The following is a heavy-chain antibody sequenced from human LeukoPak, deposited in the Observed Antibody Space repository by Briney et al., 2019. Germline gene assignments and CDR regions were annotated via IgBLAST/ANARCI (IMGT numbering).Heavy chain of an antibody. D-gene: IGHD2-15*01. CDR1: GGSISSGGYS. J-gene: IGHJ6*02. CDR2: IYHSGST. Sequence: SETLSLTCAVSGGSISSGGYSWSWIRQPPGKGLEWIGYIYHSGSTYYNPSLKSRVTISVDRSKNQFSLKLSSVTAADTAVYYCARVRGRGLTYYYYYGMDVWGQGTTVTVSS. V-gene: IGHV4-30-2*01. CDR3: ARVRGRGLTYYYYYGMDV.